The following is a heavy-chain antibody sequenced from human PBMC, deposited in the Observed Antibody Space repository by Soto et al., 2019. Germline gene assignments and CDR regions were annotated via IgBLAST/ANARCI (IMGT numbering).Heavy chain of an antibody. CDR3: ARDSRIQLWSYNWLDP. CDR2: INAGNGNT. D-gene: IGHD5-18*01. V-gene: IGHV1-3*01. Sequence: ASVKVSCKASGYTFTSYAMHWVRQAPGQRLEWMGWINAGNGNTKYSQKFQGRVTITRDTSASTAYMELSSLRSEDTAVYYCARDSRIQLWSYNWLDPWGQGTLVTVSS. CDR1: GYTFTSYA. J-gene: IGHJ5*02.